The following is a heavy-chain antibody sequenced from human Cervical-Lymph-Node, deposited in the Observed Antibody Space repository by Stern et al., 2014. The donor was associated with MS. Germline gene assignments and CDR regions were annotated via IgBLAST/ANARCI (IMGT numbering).Heavy chain of an antibody. D-gene: IGHD3-9*01. V-gene: IGHV1-46*01. CDR3: ARLRGYNVLTGYLDY. Sequence: VKLVQSGAEVKKPGASVKISCKASGYTFTNYYMHWVRQAPGQGLEWMGMINPSGDSTSYAQKFEGRVTMTSDTSTSTVNMELSSLTSGDTAVYYCARLRGYNVLTGYLDYWGQGTLVTVSS. CDR2: INPSGDST. CDR1: GYTFTNYY. J-gene: IGHJ4*02.